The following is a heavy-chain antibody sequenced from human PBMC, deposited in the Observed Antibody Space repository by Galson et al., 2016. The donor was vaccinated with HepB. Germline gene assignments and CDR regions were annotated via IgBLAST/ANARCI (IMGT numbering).Heavy chain of an antibody. J-gene: IGHJ4*02. CDR1: GFIFRNHQ. CDR3: ARDLSGPDH. Sequence: LRLSCAVSGFIFRNHQMRWIRQVPGKGLMWVARIEGDGTSPIYAPSVKGRFTISSDSAENTVYLQMNRLRAEDTALYYCARDLSGPDHWGQGTQVTVSP. CDR2: IEGDGTSP. V-gene: IGHV3-74*01.